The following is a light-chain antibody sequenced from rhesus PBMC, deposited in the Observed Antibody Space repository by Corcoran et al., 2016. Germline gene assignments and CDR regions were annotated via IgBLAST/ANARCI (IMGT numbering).Light chain of an antibody. CDR3: QQYKNTPLT. CDR2: AAS. CDR1: QAINTD. J-gene: IGKJ4*01. Sequence: DIQMTQSPSSLSASTGDRVTITCRASQAINTDLNWYQQKPGKPPKRLISAASRLETGVPSRFSGSGSVTDFVLTIRNLQAEDFATYYCQQYKNTPLTFGGGTKVEIK. V-gene: IGKV1-43*01.